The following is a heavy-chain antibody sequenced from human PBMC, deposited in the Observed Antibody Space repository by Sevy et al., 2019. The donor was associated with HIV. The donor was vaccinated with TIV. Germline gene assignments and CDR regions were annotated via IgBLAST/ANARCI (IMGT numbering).Heavy chain of an antibody. CDR2: ISYDGSNK. J-gene: IGHJ4*02. V-gene: IGHV3-30-3*01. CDR3: ARLGLIYGRTPFVY. Sequence: GGSLRLSCAASGFTFSSYAMHWVRQAPGKGLEWVAVISYDGSNKYYADSVKGRFTISRDNSKNTLYLQMNSLRAEDTAVYYCARLGLIYGRTPFVYWGQGTLVTASS. D-gene: IGHD4-17*01. CDR1: GFTFSSYA.